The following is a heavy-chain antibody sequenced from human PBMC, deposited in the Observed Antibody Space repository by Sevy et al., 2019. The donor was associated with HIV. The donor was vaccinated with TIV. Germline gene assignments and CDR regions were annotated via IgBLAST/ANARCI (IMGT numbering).Heavy chain of an antibody. CDR1: GFSLNTSGVG. J-gene: IGHJ4*02. CDR2: IFWDDEK. Sequence: SGPTLVNPAQTLTLTCSFSGFSLNTSGVGVGWIRLPPGKALEWLALIFWDDEKRYSPPLKNRLIITKDTSKNQVVLTMTNMDPVDTATYYCARFLKGDYTNYFDSWDQGSLVTVSS. V-gene: IGHV2-5*02. CDR3: ARFLKGDYTNYFDS. D-gene: IGHD4-4*01.